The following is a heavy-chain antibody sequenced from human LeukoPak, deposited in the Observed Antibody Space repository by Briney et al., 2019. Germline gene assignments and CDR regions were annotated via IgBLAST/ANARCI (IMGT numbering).Heavy chain of an antibody. CDR3: ARVHDLGYCTSTTCYGGYYFDY. Sequence: SETLSLTCTVSGGSISNYYWSWIRQPPGKGLEWIGYIYHCGSTNYNPSLKSRVTISVDTSKNQFSLRLSSVTAADTAVYYCARVHDLGYCTSTTCYGGYYFDYWGQGTLVTVSS. V-gene: IGHV4-59*01. CDR2: IYHCGST. J-gene: IGHJ4*02. D-gene: IGHD2-2*01. CDR1: GGSISNYY.